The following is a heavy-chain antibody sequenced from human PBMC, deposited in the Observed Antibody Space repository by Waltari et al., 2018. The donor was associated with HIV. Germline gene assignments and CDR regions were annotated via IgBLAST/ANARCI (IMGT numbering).Heavy chain of an antibody. V-gene: IGHV4-39*01. Sequence: QLQLQESGPGLAKPSETLFPTCPVCGGSISSSSYDRGWVRQPPGKGLEWIGSIYYSGSTYFNPSLKSRVTISVDTSKKQFSLKLSSVTAADTSVYYCARNTIFGVIPQLAYYFDYWGQGTLVTVSS. CDR2: IYYSGST. J-gene: IGHJ4*02. D-gene: IGHD3-3*01. CDR1: GGSISSSSYD. CDR3: ARNTIFGVIPQLAYYFDY.